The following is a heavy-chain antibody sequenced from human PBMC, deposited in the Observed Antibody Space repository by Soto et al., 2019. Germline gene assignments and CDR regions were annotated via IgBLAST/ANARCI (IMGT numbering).Heavy chain of an antibody. CDR2: INSDGSST. D-gene: IGHD6-6*01. J-gene: IGHJ4*02. CDR1: GFTFSSYW. Sequence: EVQLVESGGGLVQPGGSLRLSCAASGFTFSSYWMHWVRQAPGKGLVWVSRINSDGSSTSYADSVKGRFTISRDNAMNTLYLQMNSLRAEDTAVYYCAREGDIAARPFDYWGQGTLVTVSS. V-gene: IGHV3-74*01. CDR3: AREGDIAARPFDY.